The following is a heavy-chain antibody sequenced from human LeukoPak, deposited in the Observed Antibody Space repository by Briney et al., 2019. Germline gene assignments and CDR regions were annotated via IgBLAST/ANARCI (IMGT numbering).Heavy chain of an antibody. Sequence: GGSLRLSCAASGFTFSSYEMNWVRQAPGKGLEWVSYISSSGSTIYYADSVKGRFTISRDNAKNSLYLQMDSLRAEDTAVYYCASGKGLTFDYWGQGTLVSVSS. J-gene: IGHJ4*02. D-gene: IGHD4-23*01. CDR1: GFTFSSYE. CDR2: ISSSGSTI. CDR3: ASGKGLTFDY. V-gene: IGHV3-48*03.